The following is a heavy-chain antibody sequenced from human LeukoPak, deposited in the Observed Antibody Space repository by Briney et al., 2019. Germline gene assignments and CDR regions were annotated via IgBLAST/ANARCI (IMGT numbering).Heavy chain of an antibody. CDR2: IIPIFGTA. Sequence: SVKVSCKASGGTFSSYAISWVRQAPGQGLEWMGGIIPIFGTANYAQKFQGRVTITADESTSTAYMELSSLRSEDTAVYYCARHLISDYGDVDWFDPWGQGTLVTVSS. CDR1: GGTFSSYA. D-gene: IGHD4-17*01. CDR3: ARHLISDYGDVDWFDP. J-gene: IGHJ5*02. V-gene: IGHV1-69*13.